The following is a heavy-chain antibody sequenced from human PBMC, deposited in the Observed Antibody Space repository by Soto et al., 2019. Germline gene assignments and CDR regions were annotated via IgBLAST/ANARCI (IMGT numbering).Heavy chain of an antibody. D-gene: IGHD2-21*01. V-gene: IGHV4-39*01. CDR2: IFYSGRT. Sequence: QLQLLESGPGLVKASETLSLTCSVSGGSISTSRSYWAWIRQPPGQGLEWLANIFYSGRTFYTPSLGSRVSVSVDTSKNEFSMKLRSVTAADTAVYYCARQPTTGDTDLWFDPWGQGTLVTVSS. CDR3: ARQPTTGDTDLWFDP. CDR1: GGSISTSRSY. J-gene: IGHJ5*02.